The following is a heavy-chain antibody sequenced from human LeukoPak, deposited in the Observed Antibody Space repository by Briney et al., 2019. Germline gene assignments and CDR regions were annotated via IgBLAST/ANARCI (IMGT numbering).Heavy chain of an antibody. D-gene: IGHD2-15*01. Sequence: ASVKVSCKASEYTFTNYDIIWVRQATGQGPEWMGWMNPKSGNTGYAQKFQGRVTMTRNTSISTAYMELSSLRSDDTAVYYCARDQDIVVVVAALRQREMGGFDPWGQGTLVTVSS. J-gene: IGHJ5*02. CDR3: ARDQDIVVVVAALRQREMGGFDP. V-gene: IGHV1-8*01. CDR1: EYTFTNYD. CDR2: MNPKSGNT.